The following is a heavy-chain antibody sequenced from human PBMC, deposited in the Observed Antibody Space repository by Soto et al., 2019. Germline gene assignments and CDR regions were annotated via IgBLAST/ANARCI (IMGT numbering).Heavy chain of an antibody. CDR3: AGTHDSLDY. CDR2: ISSSGDRV. CDR1: GITFISYY. J-gene: IGHJ4*02. D-gene: IGHD1-1*01. Sequence: EAQLVESGGGLVKPGGSMRLSCAGSGITFISYYMNWIRQAPGKGLEWVSSISSSGDRVFYADSVKGRFTISRDNAESSLYLQMDSLRGEDTAVYYCAGTHDSLDYWGQGTLVTVSS. V-gene: IGHV3-21*01.